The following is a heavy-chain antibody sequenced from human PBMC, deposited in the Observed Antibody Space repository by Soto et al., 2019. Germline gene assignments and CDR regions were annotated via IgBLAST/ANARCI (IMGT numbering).Heavy chain of an antibody. D-gene: IGHD6-13*01. J-gene: IGHJ4*02. V-gene: IGHV3-48*03. CDR2: ISSSGSTI. Sequence: LRLSCAASGFTFSSYEMNWVRQAPGKGLEWVSYISSSGSTIYYADSVKGRFTISRDNAKNSLYLQMNSLRAEDTAVYYCARGKGQQLVLYYFDYWGQGTLVTVSS. CDR3: ARGKGQQLVLYYFDY. CDR1: GFTFSSYE.